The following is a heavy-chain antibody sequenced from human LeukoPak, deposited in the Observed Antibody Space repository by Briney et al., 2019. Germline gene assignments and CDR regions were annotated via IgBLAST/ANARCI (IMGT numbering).Heavy chain of an antibody. CDR3: ARGGKATVVTM. CDR2: IYSSGST. CDR1: GGSINSYS. J-gene: IGHJ4*02. V-gene: IGHV4-4*07. Sequence: SEPLSLTCTVSGGSINSYSWSWLRQPAGKGLEWIGRIYSSGSTNYNPSLKSRVSMSVGTSKNQFSLKLTSVPAADTAVYYCARGGKATVVTMWGQGILVTVSS. D-gene: IGHD4-23*01.